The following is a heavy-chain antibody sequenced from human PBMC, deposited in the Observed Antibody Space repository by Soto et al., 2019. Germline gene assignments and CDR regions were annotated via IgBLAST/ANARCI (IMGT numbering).Heavy chain of an antibody. D-gene: IGHD3-10*01. V-gene: IGHV3-23*01. J-gene: IGHJ4*02. Sequence: GGSLRLSCVASGFTFSSYSMSWVRQAPGKGLEWVSGFRAGGDDGTTYYADSVKGRFTISRDNAKNTLFLQMNSLRAEDTAIYYCAKKVNSGSGSQYFDYFGQGTLVTVSS. CDR3: AKKVNSGSGSQYFDY. CDR1: GFTFSSYS. CDR2: FRAGGDDGTT.